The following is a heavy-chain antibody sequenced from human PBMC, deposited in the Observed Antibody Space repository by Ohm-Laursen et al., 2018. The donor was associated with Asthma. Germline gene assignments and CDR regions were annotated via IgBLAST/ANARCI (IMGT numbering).Heavy chain of an antibody. Sequence: SLRLSCAASGYTFSRYSIHWVRQIPGKGLEWVASISTASTFIYYADSVRGRFTTSRDNANDLVYLQMHDLRAEDTALYYCARIGPEWELPGREYSVHHWGQGTLVTVSS. CDR1: GYTFSRYS. CDR3: ARIGPEWELPGREYSVHH. D-gene: IGHD1-26*01. J-gene: IGHJ1*01. CDR2: ISTASTFI. V-gene: IGHV3-21*01.